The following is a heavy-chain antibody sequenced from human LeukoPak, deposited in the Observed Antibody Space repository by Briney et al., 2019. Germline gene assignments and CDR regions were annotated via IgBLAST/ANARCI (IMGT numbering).Heavy chain of an antibody. CDR3: ASFPRLIDDYSSWYSGY. CDR2: INSEGSST. Sequence: HPGGSLRLSCAASGFTFSSYWMHWVRQAPGKGLVWVSRINSEGSSTTYADSVKGRFTISRGNAKNTLYLQMNSLRAEDTAVYYCASFPRLIDDYSSWYSGYWGQGTLVTVSS. D-gene: IGHD6-13*01. V-gene: IGHV3-74*01. CDR1: GFTFSSYW. J-gene: IGHJ4*02.